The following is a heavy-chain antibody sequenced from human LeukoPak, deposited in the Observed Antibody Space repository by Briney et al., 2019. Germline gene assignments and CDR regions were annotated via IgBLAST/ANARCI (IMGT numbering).Heavy chain of an antibody. V-gene: IGHV4-61*01. CDR2: IYYSGST. Sequence: SETLSLTCTVSGGSVSSGSYYWSWIRQPPGTGLEWIGYIYYSGSTNYNPSLKSRVTISVDTSKNQFSLKLSSVTAADTAVYYCAAYYYDSSGYVYWFDPWGQGTLVTVSS. CDR1: GGSVSSGSYY. CDR3: AAYYYDSSGYVYWFDP. J-gene: IGHJ5*02. D-gene: IGHD3-22*01.